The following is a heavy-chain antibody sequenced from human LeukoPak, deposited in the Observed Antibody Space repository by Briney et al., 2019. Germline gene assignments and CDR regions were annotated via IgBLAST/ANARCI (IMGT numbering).Heavy chain of an antibody. CDR3: ARDRIGPAVAAPYFDY. CDR2: FDPEDGET. J-gene: IGHJ4*02. Sequence: ASVKVSCKVSGYTLTELSMHWVRQAPGKGLEWMGGFDPEDGETIYAQKFQGRVTMTEDTSTDTAYMELSSLRSEDTAVYYCARDRIGPAVAAPYFDYWGQGTLVTVSS. D-gene: IGHD6-19*01. V-gene: IGHV1-24*01. CDR1: GYTLTELS.